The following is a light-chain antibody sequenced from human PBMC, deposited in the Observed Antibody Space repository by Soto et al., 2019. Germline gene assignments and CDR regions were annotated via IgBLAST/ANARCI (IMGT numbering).Light chain of an antibody. V-gene: IGLV1-44*01. J-gene: IGLJ2*01. CDR3: AAWDDSLNGHVV. Sequence: QSVLTQPPSASGTPGQRVTISCSGSSSNIGSNNVNWYQHLPGTAPKRLIYNNNQRPSGVPDRFSGSKSGTSASLAITGLQSEDEAEYYCAAWDDSLNGHVVFGGGTKLTVL. CDR2: NNN. CDR1: SSNIGSNN.